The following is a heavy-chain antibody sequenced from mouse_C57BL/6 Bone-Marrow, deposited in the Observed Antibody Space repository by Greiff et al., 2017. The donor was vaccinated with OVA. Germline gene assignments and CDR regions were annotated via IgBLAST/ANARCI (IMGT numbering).Heavy chain of an antibody. J-gene: IGHJ2*01. Sequence: VQLQQPGAELVKPGASVKLSCKASGYTFTSYWMQWVKQRPGQGLEWIGEIDPSDSYTNYNQKFKGKATLTVDTSSSTAYMQLSSLTSEDSAVYYCAPLLLRHYWGQGTTLTVSS. CDR3: APLLLRHY. D-gene: IGHD1-1*01. CDR1: GYTFTSYW. CDR2: IDPSDSYT. V-gene: IGHV1-50*01.